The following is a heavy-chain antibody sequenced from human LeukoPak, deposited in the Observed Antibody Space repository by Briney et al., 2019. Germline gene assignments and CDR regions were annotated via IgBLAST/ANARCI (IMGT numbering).Heavy chain of an antibody. Sequence: SETLSLTCTVSGGSISSYYWSWIRQRAGKGLEWIWRIYSSGTTNYNPSLKSRVTISVDTPKNQFSLELSSVTAADTAVYYCARDFGGTYVAIYWGQGTLVTVSS. CDR3: ARDFGGTYVAIY. CDR1: GGSISSYY. V-gene: IGHV4-4*07. D-gene: IGHD3-3*01. J-gene: IGHJ4*02. CDR2: IYSSGTT.